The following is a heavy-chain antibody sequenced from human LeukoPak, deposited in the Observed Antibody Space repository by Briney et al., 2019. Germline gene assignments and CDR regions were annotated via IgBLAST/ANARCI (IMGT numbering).Heavy chain of an antibody. CDR3: ARGPDSTGWYPH. V-gene: IGHV4-34*01. Sequence: SETLSLTCAVYGASFNVYYWTWIRQPPGKGLEWIGEINHIGSTNYNPSLKSRVTISVDTSKNQFSLKLTSVTAADAAIYYCARGPDSTGWYPHWGQGTLVTVSS. CDR1: GASFNVYY. D-gene: IGHD6-19*01. CDR2: INHIGST. J-gene: IGHJ4*02.